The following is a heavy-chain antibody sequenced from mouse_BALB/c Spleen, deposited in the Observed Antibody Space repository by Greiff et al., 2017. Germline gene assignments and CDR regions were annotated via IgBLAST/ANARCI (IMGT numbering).Heavy chain of an antibody. CDR2: IYYSGTI. CDR1: GISITTGNYR. CDR3: ARGGVWYRYFDV. J-gene: IGHJ1*01. Sequence: DVQLQESGPGLVKPSQTVSLTCTVTGISITTGNYRWSWIRQFPGNKLEWIGYIYYSGTITYNPSLTSRTTITRDTSKNQFFLEMNSLTAEDTATYYCARGGVWYRYFDVWGAGTTVTVSS. D-gene: IGHD2-10*02. V-gene: IGHV3-5*02.